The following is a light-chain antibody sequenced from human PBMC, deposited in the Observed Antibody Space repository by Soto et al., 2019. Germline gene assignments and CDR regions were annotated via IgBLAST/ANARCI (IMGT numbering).Light chain of an antibody. CDR2: WAS. CDR3: QQYHRIPGT. V-gene: IGKV4-1*01. J-gene: IGKJ3*01. CDR1: QSLLYTSSNKNS. Sequence: DIVMTQSPDSLAVSLGERATINCKSSQSLLYTSSNKNSLAWYQQRPGQPPKLLIYWASTRESGVPDRFTGSGSGTDFTLTISSLQAEDVAIYYCQQYHRIPGTFGPGTKVDIK.